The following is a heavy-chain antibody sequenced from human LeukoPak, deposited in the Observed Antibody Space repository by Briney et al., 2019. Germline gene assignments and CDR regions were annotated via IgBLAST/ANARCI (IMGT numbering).Heavy chain of an antibody. D-gene: IGHD3-22*01. Sequence: GGSLRLSCAASGFTFSSYGMHWVRQAPGKGLEWVAVISYDGSNKYYADSVKGRFTISRDNSKNTLYLQMNSLRAEDTAVYYCAKDPKRFYDSSGYYFDYRGQGTLVTVSS. CDR3: AKDPKRFYDSSGYYFDY. CDR2: ISYDGSNK. CDR1: GFTFSSYG. V-gene: IGHV3-30*18. J-gene: IGHJ4*02.